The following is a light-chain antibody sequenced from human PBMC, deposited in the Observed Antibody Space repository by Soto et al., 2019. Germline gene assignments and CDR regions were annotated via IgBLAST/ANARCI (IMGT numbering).Light chain of an antibody. V-gene: IGKV3-15*01. J-gene: IGKJ5*01. CDR3: HQYNDWPPIT. CDR2: YAS. Sequence: EIMMTQSPATLSVSPGERATLSCRASQSVGNNLAWYQQKPGQTPRLLIYYASTRATGIPARFSGSGSGTKFTLTIISLQSEDFGLYYYHQYNDWPPITFGQGTRLEIK. CDR1: QSVGNN.